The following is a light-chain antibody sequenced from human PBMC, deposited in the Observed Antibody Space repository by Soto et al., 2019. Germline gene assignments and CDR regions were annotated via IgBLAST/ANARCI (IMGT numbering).Light chain of an antibody. V-gene: IGLV2-14*03. CDR1: SSDVGGYNY. J-gene: IGLJ2*01. Sequence: QSVLTQPASVSGSPGQSITISCTGTSSDVGGYNYVSWYQHHPGKAPKLMIHDVSNRPSGVSNRFSGSKSGNTASLTISGLQTEDEADYYCSSYTSIRTLVFGGGTKVTVL. CDR2: DVS. CDR3: SSYTSIRTLV.